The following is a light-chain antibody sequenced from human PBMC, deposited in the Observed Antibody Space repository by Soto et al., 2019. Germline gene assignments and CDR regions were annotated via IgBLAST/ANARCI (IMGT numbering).Light chain of an antibody. V-gene: IGKV1-12*01. CDR2: ATS. J-gene: IGKJ3*01. Sequence: IQMPQSPSFLSASVVDRVTITCRASQGISNWLAWYQQKPGKAPKLLIYATSNLQGGVPSRFSGSGSGTDFTLTISSLQPEDSATDYCQQSSSFPLTLGPRTKVDIK. CDR3: QQSSSFPLT. CDR1: QGISNW.